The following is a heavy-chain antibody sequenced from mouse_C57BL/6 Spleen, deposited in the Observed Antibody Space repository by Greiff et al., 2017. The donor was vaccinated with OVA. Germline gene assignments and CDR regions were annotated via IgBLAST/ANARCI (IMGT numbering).Heavy chain of an antibody. CDR3: ARPQKLGKAMDY. CDR2: ISSGSSTI. Sequence: EVQLVESGGGLVKPGGSLKLSCAASGFTFSDYGMHWVRQAPEKGLEWVAYISSGSSTIYYADTVKGRFTISRDNAKNTLFLQMTSLRSEDTAMYYCARPQKLGKAMDYWGQGTSVTVSS. J-gene: IGHJ4*01. V-gene: IGHV5-17*01. D-gene: IGHD4-1*01. CDR1: GFTFSDYG.